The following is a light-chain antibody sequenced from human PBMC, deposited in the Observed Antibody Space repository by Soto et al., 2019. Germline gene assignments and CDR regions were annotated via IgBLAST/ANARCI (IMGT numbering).Light chain of an antibody. J-gene: IGKJ1*01. CDR3: HQYNNWPPWT. Sequence: EIVMTQSPATLSVSPGARATLSCRASQSVSSNLAWYQQKPGQAPRLLIYGASTRATGIPARFSGSGSGTEFTLTISSLQSEDFAVYYCHQYNNWPPWTFGQGTKVEIK. CDR1: QSVSSN. V-gene: IGKV3-15*01. CDR2: GAS.